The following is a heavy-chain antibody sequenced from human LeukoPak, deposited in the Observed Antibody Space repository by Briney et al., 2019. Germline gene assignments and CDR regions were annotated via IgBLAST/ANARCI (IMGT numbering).Heavy chain of an antibody. D-gene: IGHD2-15*01. Sequence: ASVKVSCKASGYTFTSYDINWVRQAPGQGLEWMGWMNPNSGNTGYAQKFQGRVTMTRNTSISTAYMELSSLRSEDTAVYYCARGVGCSGGSCSDYWGQGTLVTVSS. J-gene: IGHJ4*02. CDR3: ARGVGCSGGSCSDY. CDR1: GYTFTSYD. V-gene: IGHV1-8*01. CDR2: MNPNSGNT.